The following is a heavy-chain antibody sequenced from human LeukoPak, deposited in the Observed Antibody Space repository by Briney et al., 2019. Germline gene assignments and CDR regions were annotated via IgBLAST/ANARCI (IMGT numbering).Heavy chain of an antibody. CDR3: ASTIVLLPAAINY. D-gene: IGHD2-2*01. Sequence: SETLSLTCTVSGGSISSSSFYWGWIRQPPGKGLEWIGSIYYSGSTYYNPSLKSRVTISVDTSKNQFSLKLSSVTAADTAVYYCASTIVLLPAAINYWGQGTLVTVSS. CDR1: GGSISSSSFY. V-gene: IGHV4-39*01. CDR2: IYYSGST. J-gene: IGHJ4*02.